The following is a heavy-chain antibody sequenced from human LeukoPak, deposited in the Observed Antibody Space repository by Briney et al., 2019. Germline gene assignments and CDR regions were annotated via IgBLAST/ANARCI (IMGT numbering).Heavy chain of an antibody. D-gene: IGHD6-13*01. Sequence: GGSLRLSCAASGFTFDDYAMHWVRQAPGKGLEWVSGISWNSGSVGFADSVKGRFTISRDNAKNSLYLQMNSLRAEDTALYYCAKEQNERQLVLGGAFDIWGQGTMVTVSS. CDR2: ISWNSGSV. J-gene: IGHJ3*02. CDR3: AKEQNERQLVLGGAFDI. V-gene: IGHV3-9*01. CDR1: GFTFDDYA.